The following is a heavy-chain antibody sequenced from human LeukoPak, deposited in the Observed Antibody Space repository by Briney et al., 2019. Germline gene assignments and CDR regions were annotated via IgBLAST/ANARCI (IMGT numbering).Heavy chain of an antibody. V-gene: IGHV3-74*01. CDR3: VRDNYGVDY. D-gene: IGHD4-17*01. J-gene: IGHJ4*02. CDR2: INGDGSST. Sequence: GGSLRLSCAASGFTFSTYWMQWVRQAPGKGLVWVSHINGDGSSTTYADSVKGRFTISRDNGENTLYLQMNSLRVDDTAIYYCVRDNYGVDYWGQGTLVTVSS. CDR1: GFTFSTYW.